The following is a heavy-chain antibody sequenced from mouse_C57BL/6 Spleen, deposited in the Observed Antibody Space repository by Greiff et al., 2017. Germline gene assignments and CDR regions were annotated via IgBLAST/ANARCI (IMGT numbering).Heavy chain of an antibody. CDR3: ARSDYYGSSQPLDY. V-gene: IGHV1-52*01. CDR1: GYTFTSYW. J-gene: IGHJ2*01. Sequence: QVQLQQPGAELVRPGSSVKLSCKASGYTFTSYWMHWVKQRPIQGLEWIGNIDPSDSETHYNQKFKDKATLTVDKSSSTAYMQLSSLTSEDSAVYYCARSDYYGSSQPLDYWGQGTTLTVSS. D-gene: IGHD1-1*01. CDR2: IDPSDSET.